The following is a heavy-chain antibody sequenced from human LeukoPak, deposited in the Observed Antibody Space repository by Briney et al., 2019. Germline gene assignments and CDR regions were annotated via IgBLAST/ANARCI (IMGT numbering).Heavy chain of an antibody. CDR3: ARESTAGYNSSWYGFRN. J-gene: IGHJ1*01. Sequence: ASVKVSCKLSGYTGIELSMNWVRQAPGKGLEWLGGFVPEDAETVYAQKFQGRVTMTEDTSTDTAYMELSRLTSEDTAVYYCARESTAGYNSSWYGFRNWGQGTLVSVSS. CDR1: GYTGIELS. V-gene: IGHV1-24*01. CDR2: FVPEDAET. D-gene: IGHD6-13*01.